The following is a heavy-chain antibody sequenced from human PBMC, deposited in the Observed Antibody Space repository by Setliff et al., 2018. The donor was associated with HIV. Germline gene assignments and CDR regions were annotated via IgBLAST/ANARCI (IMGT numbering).Heavy chain of an antibody. D-gene: IGHD1-26*01. CDR1: GFTFNSYG. CDR3: VRDPIEGYPDYFDY. Sequence: LRLSCAASGFTFNSYGMHWVRQAPGKGLEWVALIWYDASKKEYAESVKGRFNILRDDSKKTVDLQMNSLRPEDTATYYCVRDPIEGYPDYFDYWGQGTLVTVSS. J-gene: IGHJ4*02. V-gene: IGHV3-33*01. CDR2: IWYDASKK.